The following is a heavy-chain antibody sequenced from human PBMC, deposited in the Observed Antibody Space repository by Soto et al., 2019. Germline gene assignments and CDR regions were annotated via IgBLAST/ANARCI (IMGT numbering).Heavy chain of an antibody. CDR2: IYYSGTT. J-gene: IGHJ4*02. CDR1: GDSVSNDNYY. Sequence: QVQLQESGPGLVKPSETLSLTCAVSGDSVSNDNYYWSWIRQPPGKGLEWIGYIYYSGTTNYNSYLRCRLSLSVDMSKNQFSLKLASVTAADTAVYFWARSQRGRTAFTFDYWGQGALVTVSS. D-gene: IGHD3-16*01. V-gene: IGHV4-61*01. CDR3: ARSQRGRTAFTFDY.